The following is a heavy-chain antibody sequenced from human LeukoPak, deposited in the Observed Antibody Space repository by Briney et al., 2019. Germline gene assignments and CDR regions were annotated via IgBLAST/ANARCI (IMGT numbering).Heavy chain of an antibody. D-gene: IGHD2-21*02. CDR3: ARDRHAVVTESNDAFDI. J-gene: IGHJ3*02. CDR1: GFTFSDYY. Sequence: PGGSLRLSCAASGFTFSDYYMSWIRQAPGKGLEWASYISSSSYTNYADSVKGRFTISRDNAKNSLYLQMNSLRAEDTAVYYCARDRHAVVTESNDAFDIWGQGTMVTVSS. V-gene: IGHV3-11*05. CDR2: ISSSSYT.